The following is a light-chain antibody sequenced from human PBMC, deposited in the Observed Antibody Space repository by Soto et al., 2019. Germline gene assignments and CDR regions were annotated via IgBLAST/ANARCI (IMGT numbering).Light chain of an antibody. CDR1: QTISTY. CDR3: QQSHGIPYT. V-gene: IGKV1-39*01. Sequence: DIQMTQSPSSLSASVGDRVTITCRASQTISTYLNWYQQKPGKAPKLLIYAASTWQSGVPSGFSGSGSGTDFTLTMNSQQPEDFAAYYGQQSHGIPYTFGQGTKLEIK. J-gene: IGKJ2*01. CDR2: AAS.